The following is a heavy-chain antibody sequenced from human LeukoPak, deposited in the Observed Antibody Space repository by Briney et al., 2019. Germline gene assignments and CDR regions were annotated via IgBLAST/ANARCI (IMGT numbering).Heavy chain of an antibody. D-gene: IGHD6-25*01. CDR1: GFTFDDYA. J-gene: IGHJ4*02. Sequence: PGGSFRLSCAASGFTFDDYAMHWVRQTPERGLEWVSGISWNSGSIGYADSVKGRFTISRDNAKNSLYLQMNRLRAEDTAVYYCSKGDSSGYYFDYWGQGTVVTVSS. V-gene: IGHV3-9*01. CDR3: SKGDSSGYYFDY. CDR2: ISWNSGSI.